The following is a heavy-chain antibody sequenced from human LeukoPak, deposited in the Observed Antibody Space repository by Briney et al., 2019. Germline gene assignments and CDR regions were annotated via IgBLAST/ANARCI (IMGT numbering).Heavy chain of an antibody. CDR2: ISGSGGST. Sequence: PGGSLRLSCAASGFTFSSYAMSWVRQAPGKGLEWVSAISGSGGSTYYADSVKGRFTISRDNAKNSLYLQMNSLRAEDTALYYCATRFSSSWYYFDYWGQGTLVTVSS. CDR3: ATRFSSSWYYFDY. V-gene: IGHV3-23*01. J-gene: IGHJ4*02. CDR1: GFTFSSYA. D-gene: IGHD6-13*01.